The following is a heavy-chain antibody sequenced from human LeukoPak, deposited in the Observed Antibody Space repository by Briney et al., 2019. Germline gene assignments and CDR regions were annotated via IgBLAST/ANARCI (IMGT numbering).Heavy chain of an antibody. CDR3: SLGETDY. Sequence: GGSLRLSCAASGFTFSSYGMHWVRQAPGKGLEWVAVISYDGSNKYYADSVKGRFTISRDNSKNTLYLQMNSLRAEDTAVYYCSLGETDYWGQGTLVTVSS. D-gene: IGHD3-16*01. J-gene: IGHJ4*02. CDR2: ISYDGSNK. V-gene: IGHV3-30*03. CDR1: GFTFSSYG.